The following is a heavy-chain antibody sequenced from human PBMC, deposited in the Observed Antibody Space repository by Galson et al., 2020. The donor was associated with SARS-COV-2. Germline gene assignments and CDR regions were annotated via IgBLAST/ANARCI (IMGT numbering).Heavy chain of an antibody. D-gene: IGHD3-22*01. CDR2: IYYSGST. CDR3: ARRYYDSSGYYDDGYFDY. CDR1: GGSISSSSYY. J-gene: IGHJ4*02. V-gene: IGHV4-39*07. Sequence: TLSLTCTVSGGSISSSSYYWGWIRQPPGKGLEWIGSIYYSGSTYYNPSLKSRVTISVDTSKNQFSLKLSSVTAADTAVYYCARRYYDSSGYYDDGYFDYWGQGTLVTVSS.